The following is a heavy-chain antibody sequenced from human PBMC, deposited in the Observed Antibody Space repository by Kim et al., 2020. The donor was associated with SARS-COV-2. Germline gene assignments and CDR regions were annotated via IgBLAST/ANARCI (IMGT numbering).Heavy chain of an antibody. CDR3: ARVNSNWKESTFDY. V-gene: IGHV1-69*01. Sequence: AQKFQGRVTMTADESTSTAYMERSSLRSEDTAVYYCARVNSNWKESTFDYWGQGTLVTVSS. D-gene: IGHD1-20*01. J-gene: IGHJ4*02.